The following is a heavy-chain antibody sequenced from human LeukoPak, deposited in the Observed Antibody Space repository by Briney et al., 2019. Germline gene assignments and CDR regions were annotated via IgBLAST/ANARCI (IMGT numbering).Heavy chain of an antibody. V-gene: IGHV3-11*01. CDR1: GFTFSDYY. CDR3: ASGYCSGGSCLPGFLGMGNWPFDP. D-gene: IGHD2-15*01. J-gene: IGHJ5*02. Sequence: PGGSLRLSCAASGFTFSDYYMSWIRQAPGKGLEWVSYISSSGSTIYYADSVKGRSTISRDNAKNSLYLQMNSLRAEDTAVYYCASGYCSGGSCLPGFLGMGNWPFDPWGQGTLVTVSS. CDR2: ISSSGSTI.